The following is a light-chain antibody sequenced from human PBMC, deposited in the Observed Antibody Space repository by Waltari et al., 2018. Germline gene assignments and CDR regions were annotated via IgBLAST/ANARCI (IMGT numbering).Light chain of an antibody. V-gene: IGLV1-44*01. J-gene: IGLJ3*02. CDR1: TSNVGSKP. Sequence: QSVLTQPPSASGTPGQRVTVSCSGRTSNVGSKPVSWFQQLPGAAPRLLICGDHPRPSGVPDRFSGAKSGTSASLAMSCLQSEDEADYYCASWDDSLRAWVFGGGTKLTVL. CDR3: ASWDDSLRAWV. CDR2: GDH.